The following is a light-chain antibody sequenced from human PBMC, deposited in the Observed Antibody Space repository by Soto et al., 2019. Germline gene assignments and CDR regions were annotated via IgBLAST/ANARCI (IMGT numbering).Light chain of an antibody. CDR2: DVS. Sequence: QAVLTQPASVSGSPGQSITISCTGTISDVVSYIYVSWYQHHPGKAPKLMIYDVSNRPSGVSNRFSGSKSGNTASLTISGLQAEDEAEYYCVSYTTFSSYVFGTGTKVTVL. V-gene: IGLV2-14*01. J-gene: IGLJ1*01. CDR3: VSYTTFSSYV. CDR1: ISDVVSYIY.